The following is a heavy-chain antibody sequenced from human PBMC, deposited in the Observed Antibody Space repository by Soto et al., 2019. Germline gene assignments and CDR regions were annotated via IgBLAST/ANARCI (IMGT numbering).Heavy chain of an antibody. CDR1: GYTFVTYG. D-gene: IGHD3-3*02. Sequence: QVQLVQPGPEVKKPGASVNVSCKASGYTFVTYGITWVRQAPGQGLEWMGWISVDEGDTNYAQKFQDRVTRTTPTYTPTAYLELRSLRSDHTASYFWPRGPRLTPFSRRGGGLDPWGQGTLVTVSS. CDR2: ISVDEGDT. J-gene: IGHJ5*02. V-gene: IGHV1-18*01. CDR3: PRGPRLTPFSRRGGGLDP.